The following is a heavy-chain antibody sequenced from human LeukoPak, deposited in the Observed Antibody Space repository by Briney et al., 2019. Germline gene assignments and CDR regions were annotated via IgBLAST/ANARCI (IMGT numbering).Heavy chain of an antibody. D-gene: IGHD6-13*01. Sequence: SETLSLTCTVSGGSISSYYWSWVRQPPGKGLEWIGYIYYSGSTNYNPSLKSRVTISVDTSKNQFSLKLSSVTAADTAVYYCARVHRIAAASTRTNWFDPWGQGTLVTVSS. CDR3: ARVHRIAAASTRTNWFDP. CDR2: IYYSGST. V-gene: IGHV4-59*01. J-gene: IGHJ5*02. CDR1: GGSISSYY.